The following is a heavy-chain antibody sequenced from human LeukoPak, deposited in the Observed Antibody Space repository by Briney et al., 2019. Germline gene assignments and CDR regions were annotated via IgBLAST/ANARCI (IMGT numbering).Heavy chain of an antibody. CDR3: ARDRLPYSIVVVPAAMEVNGMDV. Sequence: ASVKVSCKASGYTFTSYGISWVRQAPGQGLEWMGWISAYNGNTNYAQKLQGRVTMTTDTSTSTAYMELRSLRSDDTAVYYCARDRLPYSIVVVPAAMEVNGMDVWGKGTTVTVSS. V-gene: IGHV1-18*04. J-gene: IGHJ6*04. CDR1: GYTFTSYG. D-gene: IGHD2-2*01. CDR2: ISAYNGNT.